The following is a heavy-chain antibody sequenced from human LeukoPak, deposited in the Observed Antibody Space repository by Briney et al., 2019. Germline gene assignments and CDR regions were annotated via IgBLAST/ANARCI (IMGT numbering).Heavy chain of an antibody. Sequence: GGSLRLSCAASGFTFDDYAMHRVRQAPGKGLEWVSLISWDGGSTYYADSVKGRFTISRDNSKNSLYLQMNSLRAEDTALYYCAKDSTGSITTLLFNYMDVWGKGTTVTVSS. CDR3: AKDSTGSITTLLFNYMDV. CDR2: ISWDGGST. CDR1: GFTFDDYA. V-gene: IGHV3-43D*04. J-gene: IGHJ6*03. D-gene: IGHD3-3*01.